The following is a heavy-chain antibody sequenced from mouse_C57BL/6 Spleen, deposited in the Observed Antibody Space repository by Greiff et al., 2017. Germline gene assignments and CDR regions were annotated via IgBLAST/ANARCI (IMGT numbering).Heavy chain of an antibody. Sequence: ESGPGLVKPSQSLSLTCSVTGYSITSGYYWNWIRQFPGNKLEWMGYISYDGSNNYNPSLKNRISITRDTSKNQFFLKLNSVTTEDTATYYCALNWDLFDYWGQGTTLTVSS. CDR2: ISYDGSN. J-gene: IGHJ2*01. CDR1: GYSITSGYY. CDR3: ALNWDLFDY. V-gene: IGHV3-6*01. D-gene: IGHD4-1*01.